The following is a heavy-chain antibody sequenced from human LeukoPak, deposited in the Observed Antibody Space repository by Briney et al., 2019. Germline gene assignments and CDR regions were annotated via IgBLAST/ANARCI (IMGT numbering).Heavy chain of an antibody. Sequence: ASVKVSCKASGYTFTGYYMHWVRQAPRQGLEWMGWINPNSGGTNYAQKFQGRVTMTRDTSISTAYMELSRLRSDDTAVYYCARENGSGSYYKDWFDPWGQGTLVTVSS. D-gene: IGHD3-10*01. CDR3: ARENGSGSYYKDWFDP. J-gene: IGHJ5*02. V-gene: IGHV1-2*02. CDR2: INPNSGGT. CDR1: GYTFTGYY.